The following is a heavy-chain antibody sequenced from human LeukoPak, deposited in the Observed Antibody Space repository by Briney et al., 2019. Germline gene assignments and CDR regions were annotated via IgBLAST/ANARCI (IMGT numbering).Heavy chain of an antibody. J-gene: IGHJ4*02. V-gene: IGHV3-30-3*01. Sequence: GGSLRLSCAASGFTFSNAWMSWVRQGPGKGLEWVAVISYDGSNKYYADSVRGRFTISRDNSKNTLYLQMNSLRAEDTAVYYCGSISGGASGDFWGQGTLVTVSS. D-gene: IGHD3-10*01. CDR3: GSISGGASGDF. CDR1: GFTFSNAW. CDR2: ISYDGSNK.